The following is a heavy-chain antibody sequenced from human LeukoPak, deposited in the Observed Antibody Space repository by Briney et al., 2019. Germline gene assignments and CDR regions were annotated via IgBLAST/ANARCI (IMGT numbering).Heavy chain of an antibody. Sequence: GGSLRLSCAASGFTFSSYSMNWVRQAPGKGLEWVSSISSSSSYIYYADSVKGRFTISRDNAKNSLYLQMNSLRAEDTAVYYCARDLAGREAAAGTVYWGQGTLVTVSS. V-gene: IGHV3-21*01. D-gene: IGHD6-13*01. CDR3: ARDLAGREAAAGTVY. CDR2: ISSSSSYI. J-gene: IGHJ4*02. CDR1: GFTFSSYS.